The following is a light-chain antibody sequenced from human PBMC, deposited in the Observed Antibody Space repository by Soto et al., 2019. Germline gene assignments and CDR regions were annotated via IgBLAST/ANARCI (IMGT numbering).Light chain of an antibody. J-gene: IGLJ3*02. V-gene: IGLV1-44*01. Sequence: QAVVTQPPSASGTPGQRVTISCSGSSSNIGSNTVNWYQQLPGTAPKLLIYSNNRPSGVPDRFSGSKSGTSASLAISGLQSEDEADYYCAAWDDSLNGPVFGGGTKLTVL. CDR1: SSNIGSNT. CDR2: SNN. CDR3: AAWDDSLNGPV.